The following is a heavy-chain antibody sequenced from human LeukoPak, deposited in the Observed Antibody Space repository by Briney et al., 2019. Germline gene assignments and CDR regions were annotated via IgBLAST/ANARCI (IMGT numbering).Heavy chain of an antibody. Sequence: GGSLRLSCAASGFTFSSYAMSWVRQAPGKGLEWVSAISGSGGSTYYADSVKGRFTISRDNSKNTLYLQMNSLRAEDTAVYYCAKVVRYSSGWYGPFDPWGQGTLVTVSS. CDR1: GFTFSSYA. V-gene: IGHV3-23*01. D-gene: IGHD6-19*01. CDR2: ISGSGGST. J-gene: IGHJ5*02. CDR3: AKVVRYSSGWYGPFDP.